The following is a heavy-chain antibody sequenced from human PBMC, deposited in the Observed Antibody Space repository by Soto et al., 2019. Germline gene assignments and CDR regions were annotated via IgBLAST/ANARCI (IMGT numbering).Heavy chain of an antibody. D-gene: IGHD3-9*01. CDR2: ISAYNGNT. Sequence: ASVKVSCKASGYTFTSYVISWVRPAPGQGVEWMGWISAYNGNTNCAQKLQGRVTMTTDTSTSTAYMELRSLRSDDTAVYDCARDRPDILTGYFMMVPNTNWFDPWGQGTLVTVSS. CDR3: ARDRPDILTGYFMMVPNTNWFDP. J-gene: IGHJ5*02. CDR1: GYTFTSYV. V-gene: IGHV1-18*04.